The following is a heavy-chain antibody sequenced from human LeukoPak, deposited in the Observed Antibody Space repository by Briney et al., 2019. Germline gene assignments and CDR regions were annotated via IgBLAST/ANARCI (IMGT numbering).Heavy chain of an antibody. J-gene: IGHJ4*02. CDR1: GGSISSYY. D-gene: IGHD3-22*01. CDR3: ARSGYYYDSLDY. CDR2: IYYSGST. Sequence: SETLSLTCSVSGGSISSYYWSWIRPPPGKGLEWIGYIYYSGSTNYNPSLKSRVTISVDTSKNQFSLKLSSVTAADTAVYYCARSGYYYDSLDYWGQGTLVTVSS. V-gene: IGHV4-59*08.